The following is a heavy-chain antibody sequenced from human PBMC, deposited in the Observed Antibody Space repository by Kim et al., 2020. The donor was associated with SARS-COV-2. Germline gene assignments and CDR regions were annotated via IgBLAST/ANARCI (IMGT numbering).Heavy chain of an antibody. Sequence: GGSLRLSCAASGSTFDDYGMSWVRQAPGMGLEWVSGINKNGDNTGYADSVKGRFIISRDNAKNSLYLQMNSLRAEDTALYYCARGYISGPFDSWGHGTLVTVSS. CDR2: INKNGDNT. J-gene: IGHJ4*01. V-gene: IGHV3-20*04. CDR1: GSTFDDYG. CDR3: ARGYISGPFDS. D-gene: IGHD6-19*01.